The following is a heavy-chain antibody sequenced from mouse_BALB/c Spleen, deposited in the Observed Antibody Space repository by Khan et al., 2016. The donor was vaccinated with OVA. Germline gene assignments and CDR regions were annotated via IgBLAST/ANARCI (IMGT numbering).Heavy chain of an antibody. J-gene: IGHJ2*01. D-gene: IGHD1-1*01. CDR2: INPHIGET. Sequence: EVQLKESGPELVRPGASVKISCKASGYSFTGYFMNWVMQSHGKSLEWIGRINPHIGETFYNQRFKDKATLTVDESSSTAYMELRSLASEDSAVYDCTSIYRSDFDYWGQGTTLTVSS. CDR1: GYSFTGYF. V-gene: IGHV1-20*02. CDR3: TSIYRSDFDY.